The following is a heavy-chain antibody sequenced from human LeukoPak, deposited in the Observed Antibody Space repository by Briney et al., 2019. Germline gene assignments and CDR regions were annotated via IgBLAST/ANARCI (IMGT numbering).Heavy chain of an antibody. Sequence: SETLSLTCTVSGGSISSVDYYWSWIRQPPGKGLEWIGYVYYSGSTNYNPSLKSRVTISVDTSKNQFSLKLTSVTAADTAVYYCARGDSGSFSQFDCWGQGTLVTVSS. CDR2: VYYSGST. CDR1: GGSISSVDYY. V-gene: IGHV4-61*08. CDR3: ARGDSGSFSQFDC. J-gene: IGHJ4*02. D-gene: IGHD1-26*01.